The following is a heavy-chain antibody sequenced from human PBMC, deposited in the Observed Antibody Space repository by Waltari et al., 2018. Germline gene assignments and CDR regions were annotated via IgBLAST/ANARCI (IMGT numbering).Heavy chain of an antibody. Sequence: EVQLLESGGGLVQPGGSLRLSCAASGFTFSSYAMTWVRQAPGKGLEWVSALSGSGGSTYYADSVKGRFTISRDNSKNTVFLQMISLRAEDTAVYYCAKVRGGVAIDAFDMWGQGTMVTVSS. CDR1: GFTFSSYA. CDR3: AKVRGGVAIDAFDM. J-gene: IGHJ3*02. D-gene: IGHD2-8*02. V-gene: IGHV3-23*01. CDR2: LSGSGGST.